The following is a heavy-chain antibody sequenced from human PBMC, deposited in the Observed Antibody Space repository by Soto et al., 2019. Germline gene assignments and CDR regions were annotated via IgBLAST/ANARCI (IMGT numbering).Heavy chain of an antibody. CDR3: ARVREPHLDHYGLDV. CDR2: LIPIYDAP. Sequence: GASVKVSCKTSGFIFNVYGIHWVRQAPGQGLEWVGGLIPIYDAPYYAQKFQGRVTISADKSTTTVHLELSSLQSDDTAVYFCARVREPHLDHYGLDVWGQGTTGTVSS. CDR1: GFIFNVYG. D-gene: IGHD1-1*01. V-gene: IGHV1-69*06. J-gene: IGHJ6*02.